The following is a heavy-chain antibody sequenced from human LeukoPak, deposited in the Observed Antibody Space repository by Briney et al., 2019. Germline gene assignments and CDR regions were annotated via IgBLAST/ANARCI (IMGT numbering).Heavy chain of an antibody. V-gene: IGHV3-30-3*01. Sequence: GRSLRLSCAASGFTFSSYAMHWVRQAPGKGLEWVAVISYDGSNKYYADSVKGRFTISRDNSKYTLYLQMNSLRAEDTAVYYCARGRKDLWGRGTLVTVSS. CDR3: ARGRKDL. CDR1: GFTFSSYA. CDR2: ISYDGSNK. J-gene: IGHJ2*01.